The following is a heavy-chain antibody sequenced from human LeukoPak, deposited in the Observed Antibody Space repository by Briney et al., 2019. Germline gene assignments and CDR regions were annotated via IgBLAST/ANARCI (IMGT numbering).Heavy chain of an antibody. CDR1: GGSISSSSYY. CDR2: IYHSGST. D-gene: IGHD3-3*01. CDR3: ARETLTIFGVVTTYFDY. J-gene: IGHJ4*02. V-gene: IGHV4-39*07. Sequence: SETLSLTCTVSGGSISSSSYYWGWIRQPPGKGLEWIGYIYHSGSTYFNPSLKSRVTISVDRSKNQFSLKLSSVTAADTAVYYCARETLTIFGVVTTYFDYWGQGTLVTVSS.